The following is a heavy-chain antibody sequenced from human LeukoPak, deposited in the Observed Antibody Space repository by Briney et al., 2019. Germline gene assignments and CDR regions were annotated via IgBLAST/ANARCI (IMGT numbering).Heavy chain of an antibody. Sequence: ASVKVSCKASGYTFTSYDINWVRQATGQGLEWMGWMNPNSGNTGCAQKFQGRVTMTRNTSISTAYMELSSLRSEDTAVYYCARSPIRYCSGGSCFRWFDPWGQGTLVTVSS. CDR1: GYTFTSYD. CDR3: ARSPIRYCSGGSCFRWFDP. CDR2: MNPNSGNT. V-gene: IGHV1-8*01. J-gene: IGHJ5*02. D-gene: IGHD2-15*01.